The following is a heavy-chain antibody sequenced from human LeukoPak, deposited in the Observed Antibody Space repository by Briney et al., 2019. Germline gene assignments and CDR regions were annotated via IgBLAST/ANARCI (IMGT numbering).Heavy chain of an antibody. CDR1: GGSFSGYY. D-gene: IGHD3-22*01. CDR3: ARPITMIPKDAFDI. CDR2: INHSGST. J-gene: IGHJ3*02. Sequence: PSETLSLTCAVYGGSFSGYYWSWIRQPPGKGLEWIGEINHSGSTNYNPSLKSRVTISVDTSKNQFSLKLSSVTAADTAMYYCARPITMIPKDAFDIWGQGTMVTVSS. V-gene: IGHV4-34*01.